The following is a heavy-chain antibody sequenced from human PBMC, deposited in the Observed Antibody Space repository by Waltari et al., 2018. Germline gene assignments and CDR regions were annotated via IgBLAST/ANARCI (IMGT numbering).Heavy chain of an antibody. CDR1: GVSITSNRHY. Sequence: QLQLQESGPRLVRPSETLSLICRVSGVSITSNRHYWAWIRQSPGQGLEWIGTVSYSGTTYISPSLKSRVSVSRATSKNQVSLILGSVPAADISVYYCATCIGASVGTAAFDFWGPGPMVTVSS. D-gene: IGHD1-1*01. CDR2: VSYSGTT. V-gene: IGHV4-39*01. CDR3: ATCIGASVGTAAFDF. J-gene: IGHJ3*01.